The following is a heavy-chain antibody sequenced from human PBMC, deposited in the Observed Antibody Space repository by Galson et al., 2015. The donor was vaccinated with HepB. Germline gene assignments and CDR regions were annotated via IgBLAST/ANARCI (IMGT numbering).Heavy chain of an antibody. D-gene: IGHD2-15*01. Sequence: SLRLSCAASGFTFSSYAMHWVRQAPGKGLEWVAVISYDGSNKYYADSVKGRFTISRDNSKNTLYLQMNSLRAEDTAVYYCAREGCSGGSCHSAFDIWGQGTMVTVSS. J-gene: IGHJ3*02. CDR3: AREGCSGGSCHSAFDI. V-gene: IGHV3-30-3*01. CDR1: GFTFSSYA. CDR2: ISYDGSNK.